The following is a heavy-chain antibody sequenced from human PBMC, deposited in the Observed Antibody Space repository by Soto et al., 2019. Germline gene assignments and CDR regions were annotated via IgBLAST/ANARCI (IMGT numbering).Heavy chain of an antibody. V-gene: IGHV1-2*02. J-gene: IGHJ3*02. CDR2: IAPHRVGT. Sequence: ASVKVSCKASGYSFTDYYMHWIRQAPGQGLEWMGWIAPHRVGTEFAQKFQGRITLTGDTSNSTAYMAFKGLTSADTAVYFCARGPYGDNAFDIWGQGTVVTVSS. CDR3: ARGPYGDNAFDI. D-gene: IGHD4-17*01. CDR1: GYSFTDYY.